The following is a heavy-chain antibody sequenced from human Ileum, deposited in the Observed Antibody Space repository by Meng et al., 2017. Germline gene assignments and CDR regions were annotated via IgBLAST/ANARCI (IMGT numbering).Heavy chain of an antibody. V-gene: IGHV1-69*02. CDR2: IIPILGIA. CDR1: GGTFSSYT. CDR3: ARSSLGWPFLPFDY. Sequence: QVQLVQSGAEVKKPGSSVKVSCKASGGTFSSYTIRWVRQAPGQGLEWMGRIIPILGIANYAQKFQGRVTITADKSTSTAYMELSSLRSEDTAVYYCARSSLGWPFLPFDYWGQGTLVTVSS. D-gene: IGHD3-3*01. J-gene: IGHJ4*02.